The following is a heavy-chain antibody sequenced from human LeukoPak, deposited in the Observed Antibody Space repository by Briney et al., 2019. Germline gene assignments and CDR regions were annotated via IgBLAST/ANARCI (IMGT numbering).Heavy chain of an antibody. CDR1: GYTFTSYA. D-gene: IGHD2-15*01. V-gene: IGHV1-3*01. Sequence: ASVEVSCKASGYTFTSYAMHWVRQAPGQRLEWMGWINAGNGNTKYSQKFQGRVTITRDTSASTAYMELSSLRSEDTAVYYCARLGAATRRFDYWGQGALVTVSS. CDR3: ARLGAATRRFDY. CDR2: INAGNGNT. J-gene: IGHJ4*02.